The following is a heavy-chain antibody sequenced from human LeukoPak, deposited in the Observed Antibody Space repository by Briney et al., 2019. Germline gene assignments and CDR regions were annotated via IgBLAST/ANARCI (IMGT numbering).Heavy chain of an antibody. CDR1: GVSIGGNY. CDR3: ARERDFYDSSGSPSY. D-gene: IGHD3-22*01. J-gene: IGHJ4*02. Sequence: SETLSLTCTVSGVSIGGNYWGWIRQPPGKGLEWIGTIYYSGSTYYNPSLKSRVTISVDTSKNQFSLKVRSVTAADTAVYYCARERDFYDSSGSPSYWGQGTLVIVSS. V-gene: IGHV4-39*07. CDR2: IYYSGST.